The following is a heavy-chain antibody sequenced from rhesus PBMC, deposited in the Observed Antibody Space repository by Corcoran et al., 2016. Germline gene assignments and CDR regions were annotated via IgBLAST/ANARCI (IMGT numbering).Heavy chain of an antibody. J-gene: IGHJ4*01. CDR3: ARVGNEYCTGSGCYENY. Sequence: QVQLQESGPGLVKPSETLSFTCAVSGGSIVGYYWCCIRQAPRKGLAWIGNIDGNIAGTNYNPSLKRRVTIAKDASKNQFSLKLSSVTAADTAVYYCARVGNEYCTGSGCYENYWGQGVLVTVSS. CDR1: GGSIVGYY. V-gene: IGHV4-81*01. D-gene: IGHD2-21*01. CDR2: IDGNIAGT.